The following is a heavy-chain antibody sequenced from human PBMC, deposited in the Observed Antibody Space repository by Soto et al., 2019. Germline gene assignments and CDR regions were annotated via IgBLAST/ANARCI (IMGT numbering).Heavy chain of an antibody. D-gene: IGHD2-15*01. CDR3: ARQGRPGYCTGGNCYPTFEI. Sequence: QMHLQQSGPGLVKPSETLSLTCTVAGSSMSSSAYYWGWIRQPPGKGLEWIGSVYYTGITDYKSSLEGRVSISADTSKNQFSLRLTSLSAADTAIYFCARQGRPGYCTGGNCYPTFEIWGPGTMVTVSS. V-gene: IGHV4-39*01. CDR2: VYYTGIT. J-gene: IGHJ3*02. CDR1: GSSMSSSAYY.